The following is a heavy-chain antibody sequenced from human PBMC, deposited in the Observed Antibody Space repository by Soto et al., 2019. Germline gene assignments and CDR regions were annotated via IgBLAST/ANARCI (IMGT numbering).Heavy chain of an antibody. V-gene: IGHV1-18*01. J-gene: IGHJ6*02. CDR3: ARGAFCGGAPGCRDMDV. CDR2: ISAYNGNT. CDR1: GYKFISHS. Sequence: QIQLVQSGGEVKKPVASVKVSCKSSGYKFISHSITWVRQAPGQGLEWMGRISAYNGNTNYAQKLQGRVTMTTDTSTNTAYMELRSLRSDDTAVYYSARGAFCGGAPGCRDMDVWGQGTTVTVSS. D-gene: IGHD2-21*01.